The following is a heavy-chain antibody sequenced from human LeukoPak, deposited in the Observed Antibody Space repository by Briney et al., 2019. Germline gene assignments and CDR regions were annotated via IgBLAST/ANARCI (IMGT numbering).Heavy chain of an antibody. CDR3: ARRDDYYDSSGYVNWFDP. CDR2: INPNSGGT. V-gene: IGHV1-2*02. Sequence: ASVKVSCKASGYTFTGYYMHWVRQAPGQGLEWMGWINPNSGGTNYAQKFQGRVTMTRDTSISTAYMELSRLRSDDTAVYYCARRDDYYDSSGYVNWFDPWGQGTLVTVS. CDR1: GYTFTGYY. J-gene: IGHJ5*02. D-gene: IGHD3-22*01.